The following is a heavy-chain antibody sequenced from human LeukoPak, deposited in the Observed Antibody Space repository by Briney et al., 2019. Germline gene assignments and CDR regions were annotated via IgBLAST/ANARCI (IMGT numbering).Heavy chain of an antibody. CDR3: AKDRRWFGELPYYFDY. J-gene: IGHJ4*02. Sequence: PGRSLRLSCAASGFTFSSYGMHWVRQAPGKGLEWVAVISYDGSNKYYADSVKGRFTISRDNSKNTLYLQMNSLRAEDTAVYYCAKDRRWFGELPYYFDYWGQGTLVTVSS. CDR1: GFTFSSYG. CDR2: ISYDGSNK. V-gene: IGHV3-30*18. D-gene: IGHD3-10*01.